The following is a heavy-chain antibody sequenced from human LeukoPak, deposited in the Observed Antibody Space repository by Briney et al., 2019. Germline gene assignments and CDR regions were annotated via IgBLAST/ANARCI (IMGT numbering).Heavy chain of an antibody. J-gene: IGHJ4*02. Sequence: SVKVSCKASGGTFSRYAISWVRQAPGQGLEWMGGIIPIFGTANYAQKFQGRVTITTDESTSTAYMELSSLRSEDTAVYYCARERCSSTSCYFDYWGQGTLVTVSS. D-gene: IGHD2-2*01. CDR2: IIPIFGTA. CDR3: ARERCSSTSCYFDY. CDR1: GGTFSRYA. V-gene: IGHV1-69*05.